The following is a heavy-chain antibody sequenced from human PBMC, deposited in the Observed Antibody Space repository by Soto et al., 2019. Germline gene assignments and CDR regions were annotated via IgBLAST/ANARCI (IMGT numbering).Heavy chain of an antibody. CDR1: GGSISSGGYS. CDR2: IYYSGST. V-gene: IGHV4-31*11. J-gene: IGHJ5*02. Sequence: SATLSLTCAVSGGSISSGGYSWSWIRQHPGKGLEWIGYIYYSGSTYYNPSLKSRVTISVDTSKNQFSLKLSSVTAADTAVYYCARARQYYDCEFDPWGQGTLVTVSS. D-gene: IGHD3-22*01. CDR3: ARARQYYDCEFDP.